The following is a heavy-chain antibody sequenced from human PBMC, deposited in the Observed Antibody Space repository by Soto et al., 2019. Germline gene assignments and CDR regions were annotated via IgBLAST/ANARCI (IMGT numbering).Heavy chain of an antibody. CDR2: IYFSGST. CDR3: VTLGY. V-gene: IGHV4-61*08. J-gene: IGHJ4*02. CDR1: GDSVSSGGYY. Sequence: SETLSLTCTVSGDSVSSGGYYWTWIRQPPGKGLEWVGHIYFSGSTNYNPSLKSRVTISLDTSKNQFSLKLTSVTAADTAVYYCVTLGYWGQGTLVTVSS.